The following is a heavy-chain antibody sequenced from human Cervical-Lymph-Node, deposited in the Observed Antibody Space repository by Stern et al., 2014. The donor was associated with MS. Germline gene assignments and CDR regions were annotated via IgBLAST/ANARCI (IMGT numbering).Heavy chain of an antibody. Sequence: VQLVQSGGGLVKPGESLRLSCATSGFNFSDYYMNWIRQAPGKGLQWVAYISSGGVTTPYADSVKGRFTISRDNAKNSLHLQMNSLRADDTGVYYCARDPQRRDGYNFDYWGQGALVTVSS. CDR3: ARDPQRRDGYNFDY. D-gene: IGHD5-24*01. CDR2: ISSGGVTT. V-gene: IGHV3-11*01. CDR1: GFNFSDYY. J-gene: IGHJ4*02.